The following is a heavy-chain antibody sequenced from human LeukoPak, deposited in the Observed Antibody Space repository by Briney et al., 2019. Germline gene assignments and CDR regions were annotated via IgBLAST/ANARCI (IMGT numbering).Heavy chain of an antibody. J-gene: IGHJ4*02. CDR3: ARAGPSSSWHQFDY. Sequence: GGSLRLTCAASGFTVSRNYMSWVRQAPGKGLEWVSVIYSGGRTYYADSVKGRFTISRDNSKNTLYLQMDRLRAEDTAVYYCARAGPSSSWHQFDYWGQGTLVTVSS. D-gene: IGHD6-13*01. V-gene: IGHV3-66*01. CDR2: IYSGGRT. CDR1: GFTVSRNY.